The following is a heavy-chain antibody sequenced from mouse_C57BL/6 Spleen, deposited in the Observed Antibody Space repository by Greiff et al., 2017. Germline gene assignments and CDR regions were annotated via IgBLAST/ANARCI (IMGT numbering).Heavy chain of an antibody. Sequence: EVHLVESGGGLVQPGGSLSLSCAASGFTFTDYYMSWVRQPPGKALEWLGFIRNKANGYTTEYSASVKGRFTISRDNYKSILYLQMNALRADDSATYYCARSTAQATAFAYWGQGTLVTVSA. CDR2: IRNKANGYTT. J-gene: IGHJ3*01. V-gene: IGHV7-3*01. D-gene: IGHD3-2*02. CDR1: GFTFTDYY. CDR3: ARSTAQATAFAY.